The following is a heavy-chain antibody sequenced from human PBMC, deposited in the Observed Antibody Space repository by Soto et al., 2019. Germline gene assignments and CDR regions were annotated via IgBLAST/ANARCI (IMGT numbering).Heavy chain of an antibody. Sequence: EVQLLESGGGLVQPGGSLRLSYAASGFTFSNYGMTWVRQAPGKGLEWVSGMSRDGGVTDYTDSVKGRFTISRDISKNTLYLQMSSLRAEDTAVYYCAKIDKFNPQSSGWANRFDSWGQGTLVTVSS. J-gene: IGHJ4*02. CDR3: AKIDKFNPQSSGWANRFDS. D-gene: IGHD6-19*01. CDR1: GFTFSNYG. V-gene: IGHV3-23*01. CDR2: MSRDGGVT.